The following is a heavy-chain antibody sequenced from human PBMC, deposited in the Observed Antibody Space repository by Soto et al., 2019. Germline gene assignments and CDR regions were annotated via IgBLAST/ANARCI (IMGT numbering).Heavy chain of an antibody. CDR3: AKGQWLLDY. J-gene: IGHJ4*02. CDR1: GFALSTYA. CDR2: ISGSGDYT. D-gene: IGHD6-19*01. V-gene: IGHV3-23*01. Sequence: GGSLRLSCVASGFALSTYAISGVRQAPGKGLAWVSTISGSGDYTLYADSVKGRFTIHRDNSQDTMYLQMNSLKVEDTAVYYCAKGQWLLDYWGQGALVTVSS.